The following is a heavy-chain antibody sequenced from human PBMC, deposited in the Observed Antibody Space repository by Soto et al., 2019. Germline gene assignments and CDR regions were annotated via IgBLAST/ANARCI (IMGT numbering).Heavy chain of an antibody. CDR1: GFTFSSYG. D-gene: IGHD6-13*01. J-gene: IGHJ4*02. Sequence: GGSLSLSCAASGFTFSSYGMHWVRQAPGKGLEWVAVISYDGSNKSYAYSEKGRFSISRDNSKTTLYLQMNSLRAEDTAVYYCAREGIAAAGFYYWGQGTLVTVSS. V-gene: IGHV3-30*03. CDR2: ISYDGSNK. CDR3: AREGIAAAGFYY.